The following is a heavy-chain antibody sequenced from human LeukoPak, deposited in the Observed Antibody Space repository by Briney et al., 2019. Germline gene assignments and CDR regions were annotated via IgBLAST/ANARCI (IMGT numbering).Heavy chain of an antibody. CDR3: VRASHGNYVWRSADY. CDR2: ISSSTIYL. J-gene: IGHJ4*02. Sequence: GGSLRLSCAASGFIFSSYSMNWVRQATGKGLEWVSSISSSTIYLYYADSVKGRFTISRDNAKNSLYLQMNSLRAEDTAVYYCVRASHGNYVWRSADYWGQGTLVTVSS. D-gene: IGHD3-16*01. CDR1: GFIFSSYS. V-gene: IGHV3-21*01.